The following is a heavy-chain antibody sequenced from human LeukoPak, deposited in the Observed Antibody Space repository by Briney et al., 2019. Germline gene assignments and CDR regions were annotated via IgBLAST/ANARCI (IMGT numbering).Heavy chain of an antibody. J-gene: IGHJ4*02. V-gene: IGHV3-9*03. D-gene: IGHD2-2*01. CDR1: GFTFDDYA. CDR2: ISWNSGRI. CDR3: AKGYCSSTSCYHHY. Sequence: PGGSLRLSCAASGFTFDDYAMHWVRQAPGKGLEWVSGISWNSGRIAYADSVKGRFTIPRDNAKNSLYLQMNNLRAEDMALYYCAKGYCSSTSCYHHYWGQGTLVTVSS.